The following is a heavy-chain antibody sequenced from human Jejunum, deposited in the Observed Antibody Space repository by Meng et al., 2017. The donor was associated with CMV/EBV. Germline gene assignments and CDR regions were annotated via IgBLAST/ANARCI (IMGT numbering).Heavy chain of an antibody. J-gene: IGHJ4*02. CDR3: ARVRSRYNWNDDAF. D-gene: IGHD1-20*01. Sequence: GYTFTDYYINWVRQAPGQGLEWMGCIAPSTGATNYAQKFQVRVTMTRDTSITTSYMELSSLTSDDTAVYFCARVRSRYNWNDDAFWGQGTRVTVSS. CDR1: GYTFTDYY. V-gene: IGHV1-2*02. CDR2: IAPSTGAT.